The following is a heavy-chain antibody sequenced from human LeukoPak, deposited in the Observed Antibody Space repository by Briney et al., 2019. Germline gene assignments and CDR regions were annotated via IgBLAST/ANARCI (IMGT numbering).Heavy chain of an antibody. CDR1: GFTFNNYG. V-gene: IGHV3-30*18. Sequence: PGGSLRLSCAASGFTFNNYGMHWVRQAPGKGLEWVALISHVGTNKYYADSVKGRFAISRDNSKNTLYLQMNSLRAEDTVVYYCAKDQYYYDSSGYPPDYWGQGTLVTVSS. CDR2: ISHVGTNK. J-gene: IGHJ4*02. CDR3: AKDQYYYDSSGYPPDY. D-gene: IGHD3-22*01.